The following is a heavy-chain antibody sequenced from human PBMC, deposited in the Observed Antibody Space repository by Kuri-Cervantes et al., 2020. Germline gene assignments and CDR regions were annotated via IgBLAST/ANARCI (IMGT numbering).Heavy chain of an antibody. CDR2: ISSSSSTI. V-gene: IGHV3-48*02. CDR1: GSTFSSYS. CDR3: ARDSYYYDSSGYYPPAGYYGMDV. J-gene: IGHJ6*02. Sequence: GESLKISCAASGSTFSSYSMNWVRQAPGKGLEWVSYISSSSSTIYYADSVKGRFTISRDNAKNSLYLQMNSLRDEDTAVYYCARDSYYYDSSGYYPPAGYYGMDVWGQGTTVTVSS. D-gene: IGHD3-22*01.